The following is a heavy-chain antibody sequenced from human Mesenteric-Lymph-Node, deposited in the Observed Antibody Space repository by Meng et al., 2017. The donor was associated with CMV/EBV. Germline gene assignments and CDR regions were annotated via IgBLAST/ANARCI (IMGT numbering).Heavy chain of an antibody. Sequence: GESLKISCAASGFTFRRYAMHWVRQAPGEGLEWVAVISYGETNKYYADSVKGRFSISRDNSENRLYLQMNSLRAEDTAVYYCASALRTVVVVIDYWGQGTLVTVSS. V-gene: IGHV3-30*04. J-gene: IGHJ4*02. CDR2: ISYGETNK. D-gene: IGHD3-22*01. CDR1: GFTFRRYA. CDR3: ASALRTVVVVIDY.